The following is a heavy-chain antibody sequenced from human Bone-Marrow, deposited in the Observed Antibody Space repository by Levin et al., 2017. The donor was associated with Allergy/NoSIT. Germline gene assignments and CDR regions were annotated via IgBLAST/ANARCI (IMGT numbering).Heavy chain of an antibody. CDR3: AKDGRDGYNFVYNYGMDV. CDR1: GFTFDDYA. V-gene: IGHV3-9*01. J-gene: IGHJ6*02. CDR2: INWNSGNI. Sequence: QTGGSLRLSCAASGFTFDDYAMHWVRQAPGKGLEWVSGINWNSGNIGYADSVKGRFTISRDNAKNSLYLQMNSLRAEDTALYYCAKDGRDGYNFVYNYGMDVWGQGTTVTVSS. D-gene: IGHD5-24*01.